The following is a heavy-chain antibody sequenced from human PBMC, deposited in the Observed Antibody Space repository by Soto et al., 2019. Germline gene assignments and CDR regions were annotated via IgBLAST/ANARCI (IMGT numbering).Heavy chain of an antibody. CDR3: ARDRLDYDYVY. CDR1: GYTFTSYA. CDR2: INAGNGNT. Sequence: GASVKVSCKASGYTFTSYAMHWVRLAPGQRLEWMGWINAGNGNTKYSQKFQGRVTITRDTSASTAYMELSSLRSEDTAVYYCARDRLDYDYVYWGQGTLVTVSS. D-gene: IGHD3-16*01. J-gene: IGHJ4*02. V-gene: IGHV1-3*01.